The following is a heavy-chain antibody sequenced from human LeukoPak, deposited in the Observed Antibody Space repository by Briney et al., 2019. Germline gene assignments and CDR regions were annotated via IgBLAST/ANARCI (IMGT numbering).Heavy chain of an antibody. J-gene: IGHJ4*02. D-gene: IGHD3-22*01. Sequence: GGSLRLSCAASGFTFSSYSMNWVRQAPGKGLEWVAVISYDGSNKYYADSVKGRFTISRDNSKNTLYLQMNSLRAEDTAVYYCARDAGAAYYYDSSGYSGYDYWGQGTLVTVSS. CDR1: GFTFSSYS. CDR2: ISYDGSNK. V-gene: IGHV3-30*03. CDR3: ARDAGAAYYYDSSGYSGYDY.